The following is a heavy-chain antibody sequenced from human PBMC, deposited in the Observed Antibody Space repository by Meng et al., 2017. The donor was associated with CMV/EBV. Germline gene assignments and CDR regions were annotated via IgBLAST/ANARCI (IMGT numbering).Heavy chain of an antibody. CDR1: GGSFSGYY. Sequence: SETLSLTCAVYGGSFSGYYWSWIRQPPGKGLEWIGEINHSGSTNYNPSLKSRVTISVDTSKNQFSLKLSSVTAADTAVYYCAREQFLGYCSSTSCYRQLVEMDYWGQGTLVTVSS. J-gene: IGHJ4*02. CDR2: INHSGST. D-gene: IGHD2-2*01. V-gene: IGHV4-34*01. CDR3: AREQFLGYCSSTSCYRQLVEMDY.